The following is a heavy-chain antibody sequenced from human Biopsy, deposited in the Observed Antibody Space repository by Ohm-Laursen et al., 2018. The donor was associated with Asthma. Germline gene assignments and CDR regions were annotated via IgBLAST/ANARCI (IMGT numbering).Heavy chain of an antibody. J-gene: IGHJ6*02. D-gene: IGHD6-19*01. CDR1: GGTFSNFA. CDR3: ARCQVGYSSGWSLLLKKIYYSGMDV. Sequence: SVKVSCNAPGGTFSNFAISWVRQAPGQGLEWLGGIMTVIGTTNYAQKFQGRVTITADESTSTAYMEVTSLRSEDTAIYYCARCQVGYSSGWSLLLKKIYYSGMDVWGQGTAVTVSS. V-gene: IGHV1-69*13. CDR2: IMTVIGTT.